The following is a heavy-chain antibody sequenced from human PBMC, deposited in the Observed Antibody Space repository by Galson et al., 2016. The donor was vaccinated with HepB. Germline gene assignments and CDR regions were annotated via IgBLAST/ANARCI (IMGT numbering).Heavy chain of an antibody. CDR1: GLSLSDYW. CDR3: ARGHFDS. CDR2: INQDGSQT. J-gene: IGHJ5*01. V-gene: IGHV3-7*01. Sequence: SLRLSCAASGLSLSDYWMIWVRQAPGKGLEWVANINQDGSQTNYGDSVKGRFTISRDNAKNSLYLQMNSLRAEDTRVYSGARGHFDSWGQGTLVTVSS.